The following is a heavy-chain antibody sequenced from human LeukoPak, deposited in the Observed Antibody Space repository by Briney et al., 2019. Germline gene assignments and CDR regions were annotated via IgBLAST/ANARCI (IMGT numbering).Heavy chain of an antibody. CDR1: GFTFSSYS. Sequence: GGSLRLSCAASGFTFSSYSMNWVRQAPGKGLEWVSSISSSSSYIYYADSVKGRFTISRDNAKNSLYLQMNSLRAEDTAVYYCARDHVDMVALSTGVFDYWGQGTLVTVSS. CDR3: ARDHVDMVALSTGVFDY. CDR2: ISSSSSYI. V-gene: IGHV3-21*01. J-gene: IGHJ4*02. D-gene: IGHD5-12*01.